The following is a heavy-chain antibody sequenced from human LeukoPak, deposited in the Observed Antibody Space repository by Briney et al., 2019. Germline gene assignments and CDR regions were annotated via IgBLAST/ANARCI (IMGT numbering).Heavy chain of an antibody. J-gene: IGHJ4*02. CDR1: GSGFTFSSSD. Sequence: GGSLRLSCAASGSGFTFSSSDMHWVRQAPGKGLEWVALIWSDGSNKYYAGSVKGRFTISRDNSNNTLYLQMNSLRAEDTALYYCASTGRGYYDSIDYWGQGTLVTVSS. CDR3: ASTGRGYYDSIDY. V-gene: IGHV3-33*08. D-gene: IGHD3-22*01. CDR2: IWSDGSNK.